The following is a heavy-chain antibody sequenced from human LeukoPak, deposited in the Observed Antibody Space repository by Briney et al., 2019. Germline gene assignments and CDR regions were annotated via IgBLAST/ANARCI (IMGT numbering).Heavy chain of an antibody. Sequence: GGSLRLSCAASGFAFSSYSMNWVRQAPGKGLEWVSYIGTSSSSKYYADSVKGRFTISRDNDKNSIYLQMDSLRDEDTAVYYCARGNRGLSPDYWGQGTLVTVSS. CDR3: ARGNRGLSPDY. CDR1: GFAFSSYS. D-gene: IGHD1-14*01. CDR2: IGTSSSSK. J-gene: IGHJ4*02. V-gene: IGHV3-48*02.